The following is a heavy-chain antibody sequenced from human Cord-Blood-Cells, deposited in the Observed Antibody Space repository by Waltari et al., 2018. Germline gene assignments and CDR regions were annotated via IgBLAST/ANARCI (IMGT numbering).Heavy chain of an antibody. Sequence: QVQLVQSGAEVKKPGASVKVSCKASGYTFTGYYMHWVRQAPGQGLEWMGWINPNSGGTNYAQKCQGRVTMTRDTSISAAYMELSRLRSDDTAVYYCARDGGQRQQQPRTLDYWGQGTLVTVSS. CDR3: ARDGGQRQQQPRTLDY. CDR1: GYTFTGYY. V-gene: IGHV1-2*02. D-gene: IGHD6-13*01. CDR2: INPNSGGT. J-gene: IGHJ4*02.